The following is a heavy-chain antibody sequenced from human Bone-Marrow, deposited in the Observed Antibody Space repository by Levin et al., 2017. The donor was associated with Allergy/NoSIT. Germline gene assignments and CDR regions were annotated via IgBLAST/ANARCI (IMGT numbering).Heavy chain of an antibody. CDR3: VGNYGHHFYYALDL. CDR1: GFSFNNYG. V-gene: IGHV3-30*03. J-gene: IGHJ6*02. D-gene: IGHD1-7*01. Sequence: GGSLRLSCAASGFSFNNYGMHWVRQPPGKGLEWVASVSYDGSTTHYVDSVKGRFTISRDNSKDTMYLQMNSLRPDDMAVYYCVGNYGHHFYYALDLWGQGTTVTVSS. CDR2: VSYDGSTT.